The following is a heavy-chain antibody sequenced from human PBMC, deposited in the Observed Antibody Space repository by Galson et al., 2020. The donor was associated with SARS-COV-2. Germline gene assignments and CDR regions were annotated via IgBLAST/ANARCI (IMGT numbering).Heavy chain of an antibody. J-gene: IGHJ5*02. V-gene: IGHV5-51*01. D-gene: IGHD2-15*01. CDR3: ARGGYCSGRSCSTYIWFDP. CDR2: IYPGDSKT. CDR1: GYSFTNYW. Sequence: GESLKISCKGSGYSFTNYWIAWVRQMPGKCLEWMGIIYPGDSKTRYSPSFQGRVTISADKSMSTAYLQWSSLKASDTAIYFCARGGYCSGRSCSTYIWFDPWGQGTLVTVSS.